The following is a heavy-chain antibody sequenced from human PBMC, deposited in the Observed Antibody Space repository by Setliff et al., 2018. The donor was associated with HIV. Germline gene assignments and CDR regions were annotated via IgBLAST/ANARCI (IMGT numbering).Heavy chain of an antibody. CDR3: ASSGSGSYINWFGP. CDR1: GFSFSDYG. D-gene: IGHD3-10*01. CDR2: IDSSTTYI. V-gene: IGHV3-21*01. Sequence: PGGSLRLSCAASGFSFSDYGMHWVRQAPGKGLEWVSSIDSSTTYIHYADSVKGRFTISRDNDKNSVHLQMTSLRAEDTAVYYCASSGSGSYINWFGPWGQGTLVTVSS. J-gene: IGHJ5*02.